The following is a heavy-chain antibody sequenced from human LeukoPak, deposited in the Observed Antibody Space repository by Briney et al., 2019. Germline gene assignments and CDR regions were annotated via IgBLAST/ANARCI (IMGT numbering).Heavy chain of an antibody. CDR1: GFTFSSYA. CDR3: ARAVGIAAAGTNAFDI. J-gene: IGHJ3*02. V-gene: IGHV3-64*01. CDR2: ISSNGGST. Sequence: PGGSLRLSCAASGFTFSSYAMHWVRQAPGKGLEYVSAISSNGGSTYYANSVKGRFTISRDNSKNTLYLQMGSLRAEDMAVYHCARAVGIAAAGTNAFDIWGQGTMVTVSS. D-gene: IGHD6-13*01.